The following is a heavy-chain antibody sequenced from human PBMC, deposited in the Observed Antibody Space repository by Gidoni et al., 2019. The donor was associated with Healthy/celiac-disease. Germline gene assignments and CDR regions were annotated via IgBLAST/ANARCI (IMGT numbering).Heavy chain of an antibody. J-gene: IGHJ4*02. Sequence: QVQLQESGPGLVTPSETLSLTCTVSGGSISSYYWSWIRQPPGKGLEWIGYIYYSGSTNYNPSLKSRVTISVDTSKNQFSLKLSSVTAADTAVYYCASTIAWDPYSSGWLPFDYWGQGTLVTVSS. D-gene: IGHD6-19*01. CDR3: ASTIAWDPYSSGWLPFDY. CDR1: GGSISSYY. CDR2: IYYSGST. V-gene: IGHV4-59*08.